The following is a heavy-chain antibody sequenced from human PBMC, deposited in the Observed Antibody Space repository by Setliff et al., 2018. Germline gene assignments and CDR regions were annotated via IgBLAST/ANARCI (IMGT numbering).Heavy chain of an antibody. CDR1: GGSISSYY. Sequence: PSETLSLTCTVPGGSISSYYWSWIRQPAGKGLEWIGHIYIGGSANYNPSLKSRVTMSIDTSKNQLSLKLNSVTAADMAVYYCAREQWLDPPGYYYMDVWAKGTTVTVSS. D-gene: IGHD6-19*01. V-gene: IGHV4-4*07. CDR2: IYIGGSA. CDR3: AREQWLDPPGYYYMDV. J-gene: IGHJ6*03.